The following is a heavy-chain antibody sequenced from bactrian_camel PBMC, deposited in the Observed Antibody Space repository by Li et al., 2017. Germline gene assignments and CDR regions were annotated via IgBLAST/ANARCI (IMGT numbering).Heavy chain of an antibody. CDR1: GFTFSPYI. D-gene: IGHD2*01. CDR3: AADPSPAYYSGGYFTRPGY. J-gene: IGHJ4*01. V-gene: IGHV3S40*01. CDR2: ITSGSGRT. Sequence: VQLVESGGGLVQPGGSLTLSCVASGFTFSPYIMSWVRQAAGKGLEWVSAITSGSGRTFYADSVKGRFTISRDNAKNTLYLQMNSLKPEDTAKYYCAADPSPAYYSGGYFTRPGYWGQGTQVTVS.